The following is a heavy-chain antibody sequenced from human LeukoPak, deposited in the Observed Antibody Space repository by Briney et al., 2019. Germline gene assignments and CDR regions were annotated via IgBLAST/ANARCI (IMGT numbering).Heavy chain of an antibody. CDR2: ISSNGGST. J-gene: IGHJ4*02. CDR3: VKGSRQSYYYDSSGSEFDY. D-gene: IGHD3-22*01. V-gene: IGHV3-64D*06. Sequence: PGGSLRLSCSASGFTFSSYAMHWVRQAPGKGLEYVSAISSNGGSTYYADSVKGRFTNSRDNSKNTLYLQMSSLRAEDTAVYYCVKGSRQSYYYDSSGSEFDYWGQGTLVTVSS. CDR1: GFTFSSYA.